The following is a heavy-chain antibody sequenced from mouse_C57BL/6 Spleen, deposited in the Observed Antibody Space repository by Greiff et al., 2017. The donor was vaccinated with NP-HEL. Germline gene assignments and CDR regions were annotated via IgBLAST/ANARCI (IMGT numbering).Heavy chain of an antibody. CDR3: AREDGYFDY. J-gene: IGHJ2*01. Sequence: VQLQQSGPELVKPGASVKISCKASGYAFSSSWMNWVKQRPGKGLEWIGRIYPGDGDTNYNGKFKGKATLTADKSSSTAYMQLSSLTSEDSAVYFCAREDGYFDYWGQGTTLTVSS. CDR1: GYAFSSSW. CDR2: IYPGDGDT. D-gene: IGHD2-3*01. V-gene: IGHV1-82*01.